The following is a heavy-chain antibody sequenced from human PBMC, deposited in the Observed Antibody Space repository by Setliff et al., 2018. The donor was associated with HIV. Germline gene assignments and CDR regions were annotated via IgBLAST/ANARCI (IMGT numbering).Heavy chain of an antibody. CDR1: GYTFTSYA. Sequence: ASVKVSCKASGYTFTSYAMHWVRQAPGQRLEWMGWINAGNGNTKYSQKFQGRVTTIRDTSASTAYMELSSLRSEDTAVYYCARDLRGDRSGWFFDYWGQGTLVTVSS. D-gene: IGHD6-19*01. CDR2: INAGNGNT. CDR3: ARDLRGDRSGWFFDY. V-gene: IGHV1-3*01. J-gene: IGHJ4*02.